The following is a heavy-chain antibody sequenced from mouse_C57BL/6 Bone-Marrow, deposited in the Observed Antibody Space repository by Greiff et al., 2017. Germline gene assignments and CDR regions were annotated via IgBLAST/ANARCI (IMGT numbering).Heavy chain of an antibody. CDR2: IRSKSNNYAT. J-gene: IGHJ4*01. D-gene: IGHD2-5*01. CDR3: VRKDSNYPYYAMDY. V-gene: IGHV10-1*01. Sequence: GGGLVQPKGSLKLSCAASGFSFNTYAMNWVRQAPGKGLEWVARIRSKSNNYATYYADSVKDRFTISRDDSESMLYLQMNNLKTEDTAMYYWVRKDSNYPYYAMDYWGQGTSVTVSS. CDR1: GFSFNTYA.